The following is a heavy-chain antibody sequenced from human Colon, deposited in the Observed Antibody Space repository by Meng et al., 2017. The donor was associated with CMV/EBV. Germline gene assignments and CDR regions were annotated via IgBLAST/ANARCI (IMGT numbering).Heavy chain of an antibody. CDR1: GFIFTSFA. D-gene: IGHD2-2*01. J-gene: IGHJ4*02. V-gene: IGHV3-30*02. CDR3: VKDDPALDY. CDR2: IYPDGTKK. Sequence: GESLKISCAASGFIFTSFALHWVRQSPGKGLEWVAFIYPDGTKKSYADSVKGRFTISRGNSKNTLYLQMNSLTPEDTAVYYCVKDDPALDYWGQGTLVTVSS.